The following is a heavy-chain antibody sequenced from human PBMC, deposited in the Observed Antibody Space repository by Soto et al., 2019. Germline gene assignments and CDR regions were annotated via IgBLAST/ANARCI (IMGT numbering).Heavy chain of an antibody. Sequence: QVQLVQSGAEVKKPGSSVKVSCKASGGTFSSYAISWVRQAPGQGLEWMGGIIPIFGTANYAQKFRGRVTITADESTSTAYMELSSLRSEDTAVYYCARAYCSGGSCYSGWLDYWGQGTLVTVSS. CDR2: IIPIFGTA. CDR1: GGTFSSYA. V-gene: IGHV1-69*01. CDR3: ARAYCSGGSCYSGWLDY. J-gene: IGHJ4*02. D-gene: IGHD2-15*01.